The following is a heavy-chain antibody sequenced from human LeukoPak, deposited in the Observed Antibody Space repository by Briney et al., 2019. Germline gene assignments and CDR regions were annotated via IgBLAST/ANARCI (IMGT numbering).Heavy chain of an antibody. D-gene: IGHD6-19*01. V-gene: IGHV3-9*01. CDR2: ISWNSGSI. Sequence: GGSLRLSCAASGFTFDDYAMHWVRQAPGKGLEWVSGISWNSGSIGYADSVKGRFTISRDNAKNSLYLQMNRLRAEDTALYYCAKDIRATVAPSFGYWGQGTLVTVSS. J-gene: IGHJ4*02. CDR3: AKDIRATVAPSFGY. CDR1: GFTFDDYA.